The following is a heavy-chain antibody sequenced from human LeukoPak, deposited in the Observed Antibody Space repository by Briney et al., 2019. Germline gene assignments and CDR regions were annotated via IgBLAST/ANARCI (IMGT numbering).Heavy chain of an antibody. V-gene: IGHV3-7*01. J-gene: IGHJ5*01. CDR3: ARGMTVAANWFDS. CDR2: IKQDGSEK. Sequence: GGSLRLSCAASGFSISSYWMNWVRQAPGKGLEWVANIKQDGSEKYYVDSVKGRFTISRDNAENSLYLQMNSLRAEDTAVYYCARGMTVAANWFDSWGQGTLVTVSS. CDR1: GFSISSYW. D-gene: IGHD6-19*01.